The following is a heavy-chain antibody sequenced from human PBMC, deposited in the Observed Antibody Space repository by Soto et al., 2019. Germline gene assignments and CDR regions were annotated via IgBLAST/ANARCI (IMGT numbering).Heavy chain of an antibody. CDR1: GYSFTSYW. CDR2: IDPSDSYT. V-gene: IGHV5-10-1*01. D-gene: IGHD2-15*01. CDR3: ARRVVVAATHYYYYYGMDV. Sequence: GESLKISCKGSGYSFTSYWISWVRQMPGKGLEWMGRIDPSDSYTNYSPSFQGHVTISVDKSISTAYLQWSSLKASDTAMYYCARRVVVAATHYYYYYGMDVWGQGATVTVSS. J-gene: IGHJ6*02.